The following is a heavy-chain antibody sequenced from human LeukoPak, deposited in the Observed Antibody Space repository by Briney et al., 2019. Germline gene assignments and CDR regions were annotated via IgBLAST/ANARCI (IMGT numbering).Heavy chain of an antibody. CDR1: GGSFGGYY. V-gene: IGHV4-34*01. CDR3: ARGLNGSVNNPFDP. D-gene: IGHD3-10*01. Sequence: SETLSLTCAVYGGSFGGYYWSWIRQPPGKGLEWIGEINHSGSTNYNPSLKSRVTISVDTSKNQFSLKLSSVTAADTAVYYCARGLNGSVNNPFDPWGQGTLVTVSS. J-gene: IGHJ5*02. CDR2: INHSGST.